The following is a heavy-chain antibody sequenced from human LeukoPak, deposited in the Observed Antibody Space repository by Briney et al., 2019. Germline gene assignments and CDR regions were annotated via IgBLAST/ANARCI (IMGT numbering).Heavy chain of an antibody. CDR1: GEFFSGYY. Sequence: PSETPSLTCGVHGEFFSGYYWSWIRQPPGKGLEWIGDINHSGTTKYNPSLKSRVTISIDTSKNQFSLRVNSVTAADTAVYYCARLPLGAFGEVLNFDYWGQGSLVTVSS. V-gene: IGHV4-34*01. J-gene: IGHJ4*02. D-gene: IGHD3-10*01. CDR3: ARLPLGAFGEVLNFDY. CDR2: INHSGTT.